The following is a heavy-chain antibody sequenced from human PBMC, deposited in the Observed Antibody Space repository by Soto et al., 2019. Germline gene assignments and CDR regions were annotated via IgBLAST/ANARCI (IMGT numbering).Heavy chain of an antibody. J-gene: IGHJ4*02. CDR1: GFTLSTYW. CDR3: ERDPDPIGLYDY. Sequence: GGSLRLSCAASGFTLSTYWMHWVRQVPGKGLQWVSRINRDGSSTSYADSVKGRFTISRDSAKNTLYLQMNSLRAEDTAVYYCERDPDPIGLYDYWGQGSLVTVSS. D-gene: IGHD6-19*01. CDR2: INRDGSST. V-gene: IGHV3-74*01.